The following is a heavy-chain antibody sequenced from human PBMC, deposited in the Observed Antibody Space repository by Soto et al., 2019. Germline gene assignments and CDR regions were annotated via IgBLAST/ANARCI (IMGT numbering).Heavy chain of an antibody. D-gene: IGHD6-19*01. CDR1: DGSISRSAFY. CDR3: ARHLYSRDSSGYYGY. CDR2: VHYTGST. V-gene: IGHV4-39*01. Sequence: QLQLQESGPGLVKPSETLSLTCTVSDGSISRSAFYWGWIRQPPGKGLEWIGSVHYTGSTYYNPSLKSRVTISVDSSKNHRSLKVSSVTAADTAVYYCARHLYSRDSSGYYGYWGQGALVTVSS. J-gene: IGHJ4*02.